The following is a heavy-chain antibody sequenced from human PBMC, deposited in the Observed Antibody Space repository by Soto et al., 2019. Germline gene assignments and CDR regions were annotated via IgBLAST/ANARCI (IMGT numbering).Heavy chain of an antibody. Sequence: GGSLRLSCAASGFTFSSYAMSWVRQAPGKGLEWVSAISGSGGSTYYADSVKGRFTISRDNSKNTLYLQMNSLRAEDTAVYYCAKSEWDVVVPAAMDFDYWGQGTLVTVSS. J-gene: IGHJ4*02. D-gene: IGHD2-2*01. CDR2: ISGSGGST. CDR3: AKSEWDVVVPAAMDFDY. V-gene: IGHV3-23*01. CDR1: GFTFSSYA.